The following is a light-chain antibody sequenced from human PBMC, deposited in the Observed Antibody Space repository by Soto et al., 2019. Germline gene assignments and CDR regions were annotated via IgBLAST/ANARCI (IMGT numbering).Light chain of an antibody. CDR3: QYWSDYCWT. V-gene: IGKV1-5*03. CDR2: NTS. Sequence: DIQLTQSPSTLSTSVGDRVTISCRASQSISSWLAWYQQKPGKAPKLLIYNTSNLESGVPPRFGGSGSGTEFTLTISSMHPDHFATYSCQYWSDYCWTFAKGTKVEIK. CDR1: QSISSW. J-gene: IGKJ1*01.